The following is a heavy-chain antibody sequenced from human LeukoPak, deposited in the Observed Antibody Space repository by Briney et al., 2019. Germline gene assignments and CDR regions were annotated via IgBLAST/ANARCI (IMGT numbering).Heavy chain of an antibody. CDR3: AKGRKDFDTNLGPFDS. D-gene: IGHD3-9*01. Sequence: SETLSLTCTVSGGSINKYYWSWIRQSPGKGLEWLGYVHDSAGTIYNPSLKSRVTISVGTSKTQFSLKVTSVTTADTAVYYCAKGRKDFDTNLGPFDSWGQGILVTVSS. CDR1: GGSINKYY. V-gene: IGHV4-59*01. J-gene: IGHJ4*02. CDR2: VHDSAGT.